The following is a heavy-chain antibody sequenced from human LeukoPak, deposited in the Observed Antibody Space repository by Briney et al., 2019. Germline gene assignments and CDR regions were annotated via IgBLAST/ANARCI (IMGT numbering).Heavy chain of an antibody. CDR3: AREYDVLTAGLDF. CDR2: ISSSAISI. Sequence: PGGSLRLSCAASGFTFRNYNMHWVRQAPGKGLERVSSISSSAISIYYADSLRGRFTISRDNAKNFLYLQMNSLRAEDTAVYYCAREYDVLTAGLDFWGQGTLVTVSS. V-gene: IGHV3-21*06. J-gene: IGHJ4*02. D-gene: IGHD3/OR15-3a*01. CDR1: GFTFRNYN.